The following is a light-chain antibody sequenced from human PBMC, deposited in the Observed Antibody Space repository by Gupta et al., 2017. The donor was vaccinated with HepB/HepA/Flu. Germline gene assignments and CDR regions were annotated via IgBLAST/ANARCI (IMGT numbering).Light chain of an antibody. V-gene: IGLV1-44*01. J-gene: IGLJ3*02. CDR3: AAWDGSRSGQV. CDR2: SNN. Sequence: QSVLTQPPSASGTPGQRVTISCSGSSSNIGSNTVNWYQQLPGTAPKLLIYSNNQRPSGVPDRFSGSKSGTSASLAISGLQSEDETDYYCAAWDGSRSGQVFGGGTKLTVL. CDR1: SSNIGSNT.